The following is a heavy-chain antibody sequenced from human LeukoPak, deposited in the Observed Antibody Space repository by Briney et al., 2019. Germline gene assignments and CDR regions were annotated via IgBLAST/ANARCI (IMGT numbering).Heavy chain of an antibody. J-gene: IGHJ1*01. D-gene: IGHD5-12*01. Sequence: PSETLSLTCTVSGGSIRSYYYNWIRQTPEKGLEWIGYIYHDVATSYNPSLKSRVTMSVDTSKNQFSLTLISATAADTAVYYCARAQVASRIRLEHWGQGILVTVPS. CDR3: ARAQVASRIRLEH. CDR1: GGSIRSYY. CDR2: IYHDVAT. V-gene: IGHV4-59*01.